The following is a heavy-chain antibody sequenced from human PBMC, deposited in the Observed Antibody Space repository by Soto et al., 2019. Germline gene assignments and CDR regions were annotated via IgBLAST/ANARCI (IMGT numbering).Heavy chain of an antibody. CDR2: IIPIFGTA. J-gene: IGHJ3*02. V-gene: IGHV1-69*01. Sequence: QVQLVQSGAEVKKPGSSVKVSCKASGGTFSSYAISWVRQAPGQGLKWMGGIIPIFGTANYAQKFQGRVTITADESTSTAYMELSSLRSEDTAVYYCARDRSYDSSGYPPPSDAFDIWGQGTMVTVSS. CDR1: GGTFSSYA. CDR3: ARDRSYDSSGYPPPSDAFDI. D-gene: IGHD3-22*01.